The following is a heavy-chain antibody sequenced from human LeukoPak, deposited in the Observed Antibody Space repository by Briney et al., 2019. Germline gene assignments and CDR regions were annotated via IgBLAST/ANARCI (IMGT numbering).Heavy chain of an antibody. D-gene: IGHD1-26*01. CDR3: TRDRSIVGGTRADY. J-gene: IGHJ4*02. CDR2: IRSKAYGGTT. Sequence: GRSLRLSCTASGFTFGDYAMSWVRQAPGKGLEWVGFIRSKAYGGTTEYAASVKGRFTISRDDSKSIAYLQMNSLKTEDTAVYYCTRDRSIVGGTRADYWGQGTLVTVSS. CDR1: GFTFGDYA. V-gene: IGHV3-49*04.